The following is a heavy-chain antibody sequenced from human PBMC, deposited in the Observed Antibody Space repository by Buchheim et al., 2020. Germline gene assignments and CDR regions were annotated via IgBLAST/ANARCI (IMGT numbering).Heavy chain of an antibody. J-gene: IGHJ1*01. CDR1: GGSISGGGDY. D-gene: IGHD3-22*01. V-gene: IGHV4-30-4*08. CDR2: IAYSGTT. Sequence: QVQLQESGPGLVKPSQTLSLTCTVSGGSISGGGDYWTWIRQHPGKGLEWIGYIAYSGTTYYNPSLKGRVTISVDTSKNQFSLKLSSVTAADTAVYYCAREESYYYDSSGYRYFQHWGQGTL. CDR3: AREESYYYDSSGYRYFQH.